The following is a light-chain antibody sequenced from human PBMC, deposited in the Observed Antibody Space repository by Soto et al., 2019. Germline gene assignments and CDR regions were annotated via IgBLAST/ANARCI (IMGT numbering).Light chain of an antibody. CDR1: QTVSSSY. V-gene: IGKV3-20*01. CDR2: GAS. CDR3: QQYGSSPYT. J-gene: IGKJ2*01. Sequence: EIALTQSPGTLSLSPGERATLSCRASQTVSSSYLAWYYHKPGQAPRLLIHGASSRATGTPDRFSGSGSGTDLTLTIIRLEPEDFVVYYCQQYGSSPYTFGQGTKLQIK.